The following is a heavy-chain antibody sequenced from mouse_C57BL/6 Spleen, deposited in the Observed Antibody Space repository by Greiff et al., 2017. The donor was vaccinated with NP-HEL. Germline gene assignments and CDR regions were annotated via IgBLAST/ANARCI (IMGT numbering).Heavy chain of an antibody. D-gene: IGHD1-1*01. CDR1: GYTFTSYW. Sequence: VQLQQPGAELVRPGSSVKLSCKASGYTFTSYWMDWVKQRPGQGLEWIGNIYPSDSETHYNQKFKDKATLTVDKSSSTAYMQLSSLTSEDSAVYYCARSSLYGSSLDYWGQGTTLTVSS. V-gene: IGHV1-61*01. J-gene: IGHJ2*01. CDR2: IYPSDSET. CDR3: ARSSLYGSSLDY.